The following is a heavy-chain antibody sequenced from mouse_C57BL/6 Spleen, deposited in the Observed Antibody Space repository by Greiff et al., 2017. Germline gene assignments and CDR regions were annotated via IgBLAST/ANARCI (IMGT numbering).Heavy chain of an antibody. J-gene: IGHJ2*01. CDR2: IWSGGST. V-gene: IGHV2-2*01. CDR1: GFSLTSYG. Sequence: VQGVESGPGLVQPSQSLSITCTVSGFSLTSYGVHWVRQSPGKGLEWLEVIWSGGSTDYNAAFISRLSISKDNSKSQVFFKMNSLQADDTAIYYCARNRGDYDDYFDYWGQGTTLTVSS. D-gene: IGHD2-4*01. CDR3: ARNRGDYDDYFDY.